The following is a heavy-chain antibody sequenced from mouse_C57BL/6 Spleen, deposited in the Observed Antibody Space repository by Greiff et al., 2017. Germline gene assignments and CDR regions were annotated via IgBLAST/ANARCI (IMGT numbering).Heavy chain of an antibody. CDR1: GFTFSDYY. CDR3: ARAGGLSFDY. V-gene: IGHV5-16*01. D-gene: IGHD6-5*01. Sequence: EVKLVESEGGLVQPGSSMKLSCTASGFTFSDYYMAWVRQVPEKGLEWVANINYDGSSTYYLDSLKSRFSISRDNAKNILYLQMSSLKSEDTATYYCARAGGLSFDYWGQGTTLTVSS. J-gene: IGHJ2*01. CDR2: INYDGSST.